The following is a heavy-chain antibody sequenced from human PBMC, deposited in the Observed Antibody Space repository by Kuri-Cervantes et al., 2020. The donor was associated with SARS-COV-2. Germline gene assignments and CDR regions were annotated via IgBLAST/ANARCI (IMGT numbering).Heavy chain of an antibody. Sequence: GGSLRLSRAAAGFTFSSYWRSWVRQAPGKGLEWVANIKQDGSEKYYVDSVKGRFTISRDNAKNSLYLQMNSLRAEDTAVYYCAREEWLHIHDAFDIWGQGTMVTVSS. CDR3: AREEWLHIHDAFDI. CDR1: GFTFSSYW. J-gene: IGHJ3*02. D-gene: IGHD5-24*01. CDR2: IKQDGSEK. V-gene: IGHV3-7*04.